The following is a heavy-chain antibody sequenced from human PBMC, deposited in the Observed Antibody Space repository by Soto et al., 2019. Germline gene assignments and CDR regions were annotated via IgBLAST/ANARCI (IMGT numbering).Heavy chain of an antibody. J-gene: IGHJ4*02. CDR3: ARATIFGVDTSSFDY. D-gene: IGHD3-3*01. V-gene: IGHV1-46*01. CDR1: GYTFTSYY. CDR2: INPSGGST. Sequence: SXKVSCKASGYTFTSYYMHWVRQAPGQGLEWMGIINPSGGSTSYAQKFQGRVTMTRDTSTSTVYMELSSLRSEDTAVYYCARATIFGVDTSSFDYWGQGTLVTVSS.